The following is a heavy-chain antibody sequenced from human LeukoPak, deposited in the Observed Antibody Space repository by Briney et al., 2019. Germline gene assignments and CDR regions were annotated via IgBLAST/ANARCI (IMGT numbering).Heavy chain of an antibody. Sequence: GGSLRLSCAASGFTFSSYAMSWVRKAPGKGLEWVSAISGSGGSTYYADSVKGRFTISRDNSKNTLYLQMNSLRAEDTAVYYCAKGGHLYSSSWYSFDYWGQGTLVTVSS. J-gene: IGHJ4*02. CDR1: GFTFSSYA. CDR3: AKGGHLYSSSWYSFDY. D-gene: IGHD6-13*01. CDR2: ISGSGGST. V-gene: IGHV3-23*01.